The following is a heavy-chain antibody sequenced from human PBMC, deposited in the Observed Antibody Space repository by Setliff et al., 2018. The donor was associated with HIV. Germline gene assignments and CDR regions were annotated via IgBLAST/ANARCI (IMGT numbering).Heavy chain of an antibody. CDR2: INPKSGAI. J-gene: IGHJ4*02. CDR1: GYSFSDYY. CDR3: ARGGLY. Sequence: ASVKVSCKASGYSFSDYYIDWLRQAPAHGLEWMGRINPKSGAINYAQKFQGRVTVTRDTSISTAYMELRRLTSDDTAVYYCARGGLYWGQGTLVTVSS. D-gene: IGHD3-10*01. V-gene: IGHV1-2*02.